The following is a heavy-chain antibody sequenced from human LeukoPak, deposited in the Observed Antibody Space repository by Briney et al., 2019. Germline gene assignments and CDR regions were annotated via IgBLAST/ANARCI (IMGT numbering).Heavy chain of an antibody. CDR1: GGSFSGYY. J-gene: IGHJ4*02. CDR3: ARQTGSGLFILP. CDR2: INHSGST. V-gene: IGHV4-34*01. D-gene: IGHD3/OR15-3a*01. Sequence: SETLSLTCAVYGGSFSGYYWSWTRQPPGKGLEWIGEINHSGSTNYNPSLKSRVTISVDTSKNQFSLRLTSVTAADTAVYYCARQTGSGLFILPGGQGTLVTVPS.